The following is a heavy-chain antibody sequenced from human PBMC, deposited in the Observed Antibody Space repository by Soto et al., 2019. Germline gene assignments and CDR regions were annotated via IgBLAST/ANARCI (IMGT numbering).Heavy chain of an antibody. J-gene: IGHJ4*02. V-gene: IGHV3-23*01. CDR3: AKDQRFGDN. D-gene: IGHD3-10*01. Sequence: EVQLLESGGGFVQPGGSLRLSCAASGFTFSNYAMSWVRQAPGKGLEWVSAISGSGDRTYYADSVKGRFTISRDNSKNTLYLQMNSLRAEDTAVYYCAKDQRFGDNWGQGTLVTVSS. CDR2: ISGSGDRT. CDR1: GFTFSNYA.